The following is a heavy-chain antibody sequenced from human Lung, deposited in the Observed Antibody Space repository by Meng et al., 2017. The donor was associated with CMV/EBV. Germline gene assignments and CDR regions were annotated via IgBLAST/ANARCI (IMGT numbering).Heavy chain of an antibody. CDR1: GFTFSSYA. Sequence: GESXKISCAASGFTFSSYAMSWVRQAPGKGLEWVSAISGSGGSTYYADSVKGRFTISRDNSKNTLYLQMNSLRAEDTAVYYCAKDWVDIVVVPAADVWGKGTMVTVSS. CDR3: AKDWVDIVVVPAADV. D-gene: IGHD2-2*03. J-gene: IGHJ6*04. V-gene: IGHV3-23*01. CDR2: ISGSGGST.